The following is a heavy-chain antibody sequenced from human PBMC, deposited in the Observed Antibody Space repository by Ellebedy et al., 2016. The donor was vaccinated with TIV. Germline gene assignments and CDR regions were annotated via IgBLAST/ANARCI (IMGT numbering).Heavy chain of an antibody. CDR1: GFTVNTNY. CDR3: ARGVGNCSGPSCYALAS. CDR2: VYSGCTT. Sequence: GESLKISCAASGFTVNTNYMTWVRQPPGKGLEWVSLVYSGCTTYYAESVQGRFTIARDSSKNTLYLEMNSLRDEDTAVYYCARGVGNCSGPSCYALASWGRGTLVTVSS. D-gene: IGHD2-15*01. V-gene: IGHV3-66*01. J-gene: IGHJ5*02.